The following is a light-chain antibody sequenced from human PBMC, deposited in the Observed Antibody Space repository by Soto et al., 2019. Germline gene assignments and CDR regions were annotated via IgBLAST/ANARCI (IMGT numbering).Light chain of an antibody. J-gene: IGKJ1*01. Sequence: DIQMTQSPSTLSASVGDRVTITGRASQSISSWLAWYQQTTGKAPKILIYKASTLESGVPSNFRGSGSGTEFTLTISRLQPEDFSTYYCQQYNSYPWTFGQGTKVDIK. V-gene: IGKV1-5*03. CDR3: QQYNSYPWT. CDR2: KAS. CDR1: QSISSW.